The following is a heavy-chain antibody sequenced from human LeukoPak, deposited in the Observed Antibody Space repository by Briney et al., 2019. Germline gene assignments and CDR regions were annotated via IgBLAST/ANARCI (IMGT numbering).Heavy chain of an antibody. D-gene: IGHD3-9*01. CDR2: IYTGGAT. Sequence: GGSLRLSCVASGFTASILYFHWVRQTPGKGLEWVSVIYTGGATYYADSVKGRFTISRDDSKNMMYLQMNILRVEDTAIYYCATRNLHSSSDILKWGQGTLVTVSS. V-gene: IGHV3-66*04. CDR1: GFTASILY. CDR3: ATRNLHSSSDILK. J-gene: IGHJ4*02.